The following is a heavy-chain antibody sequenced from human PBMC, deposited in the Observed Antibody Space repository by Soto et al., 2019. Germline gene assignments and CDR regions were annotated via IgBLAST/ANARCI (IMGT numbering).Heavy chain of an antibody. V-gene: IGHV3-30*04. J-gene: IGHJ4*02. CDR2: SSHDGRNK. CDR3: ARDYGRSLTKGYYFDK. CDR1: GFTFSHYA. Sequence: GGALSLCSEASGFTFSHYAMHWIRQTLGRGREWVTISSHDGRNKDYASSVKGRFTISRDNSNDIVHLQMSSRRHDDTAVYYCARDYGRSLTKGYYFDKWGQGTLVTVSS. D-gene: IGHD3-10*01.